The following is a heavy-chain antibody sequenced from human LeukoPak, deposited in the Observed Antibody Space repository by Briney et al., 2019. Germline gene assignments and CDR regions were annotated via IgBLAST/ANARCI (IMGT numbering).Heavy chain of an antibody. CDR2: INHSGST. CDR3: ARGLRGYSYPRSYYYYYMDV. J-gene: IGHJ6*03. Sequence: SQTLSLTCAVYGRSFSGYYWSWIRQPPGKGLEWIGEINHSGSTNYNPSLKSRVTISVDTSKNQFSLKLSSVAAADTAVYYCARGLRGYSYPRSYYYYYMDVWGKGTTVTVSS. D-gene: IGHD5-18*01. V-gene: IGHV4-34*01. CDR1: GRSFSGYY.